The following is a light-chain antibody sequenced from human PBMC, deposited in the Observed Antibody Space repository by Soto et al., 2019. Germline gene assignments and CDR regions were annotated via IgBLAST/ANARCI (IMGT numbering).Light chain of an antibody. CDR3: MQGLQAPRT. J-gene: IGKJ1*01. Sequence: DIVMTQSPLSLPVTPGEPASISCTSSESLLHSNGNTYLDWYLQKPGQSPQLLIYLGSNRASGVPDRFRGGGSGTDFTLKISSVEAEDVWVYYCMQGLQAPRTCXQGTKVDIK. CDR1: ESLLHSNGNTY. V-gene: IGKV2-28*01. CDR2: LGS.